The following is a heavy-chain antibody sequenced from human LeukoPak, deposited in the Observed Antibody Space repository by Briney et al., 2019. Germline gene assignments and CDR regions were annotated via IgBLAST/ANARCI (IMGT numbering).Heavy chain of an antibody. CDR3: TSFYGDSDG. V-gene: IGHV3-15*01. CDR2: IKSKTDGGTT. Sequence: GGSLRLSCTTSGFNFRAYWMGWVRQAPGKGLEWVGRIKSKTDGGTTDYAAPVKGRFTISRDDSKNTLYLQMNSLKTEDTAVYYCTSFYGDSDGWGQGTLVTVSS. J-gene: IGHJ4*02. CDR1: GFNFRAYW. D-gene: IGHD4-17*01.